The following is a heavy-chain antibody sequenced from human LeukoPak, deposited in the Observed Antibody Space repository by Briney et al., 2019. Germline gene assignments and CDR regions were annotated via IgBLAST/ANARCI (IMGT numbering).Heavy chain of an antibody. J-gene: IGHJ2*01. D-gene: IGHD3-9*01. Sequence: GGSLRLSCAASGFTFSSYEMNWVRRAPGKGLEWVSHISSSGSTIYYADSVKGRFTISRDNAKNSLYLQMNSLRAEDTAVYYCARDNYDILTGYRWYFDLWGRGTLVTVSS. CDR3: ARDNYDILTGYRWYFDL. CDR2: ISSSGSTI. CDR1: GFTFSSYE. V-gene: IGHV3-48*03.